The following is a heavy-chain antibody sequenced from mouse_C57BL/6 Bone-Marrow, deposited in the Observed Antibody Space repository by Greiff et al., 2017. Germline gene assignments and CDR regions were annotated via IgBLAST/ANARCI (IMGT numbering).Heavy chain of an antibody. D-gene: IGHD1-1*01. CDR2: IYPRDGST. J-gene: IGHJ1*03. CDR1: GYTFTSYE. V-gene: IGHV1-85*01. CDR3: ASDYGSSYWYFDV. Sequence: QVQLQQSGPELVKPGASVKLSCKASGYTFTSYEINWVKQRPGQGLEWIGWIYPRDGSTKYNEKFKGKATVTVDTSSSTAYMQLHSLTSEDSAVYVSASDYGSSYWYFDVWGTGTTVTVSS.